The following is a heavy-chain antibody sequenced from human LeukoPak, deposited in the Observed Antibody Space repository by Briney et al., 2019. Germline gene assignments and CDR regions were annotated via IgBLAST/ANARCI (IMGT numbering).Heavy chain of an antibody. CDR1: GYTFTGYD. CDR2: MNPISGNT. J-gene: IGHJ4*02. V-gene: IGHV1-8*01. CDR3: ARVWGSYRSQDY. D-gene: IGHD3-16*02. Sequence: ASVKVSCKASGYTFTGYDINWVRQATGQGLEWMGWMNPISGNTGYVQKFQGRVTMTRNTSISTAYMELSSLRSEDTAVYYCARVWGSYRSQDYWGQGTLVTVSS.